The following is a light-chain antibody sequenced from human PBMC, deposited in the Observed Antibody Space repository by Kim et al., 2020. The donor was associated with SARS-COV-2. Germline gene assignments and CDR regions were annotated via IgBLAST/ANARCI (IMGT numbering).Light chain of an antibody. CDR1: SSNIGTGYD. CDR2: RTS. Sequence: QAVLTQPPSVSGAPGQRVTISCTGSSSNIGTGYDVHWYQQFPGAVPKLLIFRTSNRLSGVPDRFSGSRSGTSASLAITGLQAEDEADYYCMSYDSSLNGWVFGGGTQLTVL. CDR3: MSYDSSLNGWV. V-gene: IGLV1-40*01. J-gene: IGLJ3*02.